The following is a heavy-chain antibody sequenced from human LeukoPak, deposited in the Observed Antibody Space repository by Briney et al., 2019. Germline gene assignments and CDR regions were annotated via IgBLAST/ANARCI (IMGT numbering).Heavy chain of an antibody. CDR3: ARAGNTRFDY. CDR1: GFTVSTNY. V-gene: IGHV3-21*04. D-gene: IGHD2/OR15-2a*01. J-gene: IGHJ4*02. CDR2: ISSSSSYI. Sequence: GGSLRLSCAASGFTVSTNYMTWIRQAPGKGLEWVSSISSSSSYIYYADSVKGRFTISRDNAKNSLYLQMNSLRAEDTAVYYCARAGNTRFDYWGQGTLVTVSS.